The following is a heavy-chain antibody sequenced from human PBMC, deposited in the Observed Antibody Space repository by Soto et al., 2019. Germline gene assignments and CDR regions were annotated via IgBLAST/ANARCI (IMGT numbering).Heavy chain of an antibody. Sequence: GPLRLSCAAPVFSFIRQAIHWVRQAPGKGLEWVAVISKDGSHKYYLDSVKGRFTISRDNSKNILYLQMNSLRDEDTAVYYCARSRSGAVADSFDFWGQGTLVTVSS. CDR3: ARSRSGAVADSFDF. CDR1: VFSFIRQA. CDR2: ISKDGSHK. D-gene: IGHD3-10*01. V-gene: IGHV3-30*04. J-gene: IGHJ4*02.